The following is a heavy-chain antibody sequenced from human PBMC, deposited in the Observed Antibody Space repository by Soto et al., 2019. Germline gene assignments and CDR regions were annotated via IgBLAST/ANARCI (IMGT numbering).Heavy chain of an antibody. J-gene: IGHJ3*02. CDR1: SGSIGTYS. Sequence: PSETLSLTCTVSSGSIGTYSWSWIRQPPGKGLEWIGYIYYSGTTNYNPSLKSRVTIFLDTSKNQFSLRLSSVTAADTAVYYCARGRGGTYDAFDIWGQGTLVTVSS. CDR3: ARGRGGTYDAFDI. V-gene: IGHV4-59*01. D-gene: IGHD3-10*01. CDR2: IYYSGTT.